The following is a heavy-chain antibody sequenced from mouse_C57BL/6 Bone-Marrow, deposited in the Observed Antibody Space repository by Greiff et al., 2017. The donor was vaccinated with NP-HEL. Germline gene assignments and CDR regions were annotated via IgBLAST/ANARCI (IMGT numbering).Heavy chain of an antibody. CDR3: ARDEEELGPGREGYFDV. Sequence: QVHVKQSGAELARPGASVKLSCKASGYTFTSYGISWVKQRTGQGLEWIGEIYPRSGNTYYNEKFKGKATLTADKSSSTAYMELRSLTSEDSAVYFCARDEEELGPGREGYFDVWGTGTTVTVSS. CDR1: GYTFTSYG. J-gene: IGHJ1*03. CDR2: IYPRSGNT. D-gene: IGHD4-1*01. V-gene: IGHV1-81*01.